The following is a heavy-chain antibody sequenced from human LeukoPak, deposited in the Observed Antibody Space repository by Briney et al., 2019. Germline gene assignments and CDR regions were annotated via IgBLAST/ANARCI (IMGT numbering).Heavy chain of an antibody. CDR1: GYTFTGYY. CDR2: INPNSGGT. CDR3: ARCSSSGCPGY. V-gene: IGHV1-2*02. D-gene: IGHD6-13*01. J-gene: IGHJ4*02. Sequence: ASVKVSCKASGYTFTGYYMHWVRQAPGQGLEWMGWINPNSGGTNYARKFQGRVTMTRDTPISTAYMELSRLRSDDTAVYYCARCSSSGCPGYWGQGTLVTVSS.